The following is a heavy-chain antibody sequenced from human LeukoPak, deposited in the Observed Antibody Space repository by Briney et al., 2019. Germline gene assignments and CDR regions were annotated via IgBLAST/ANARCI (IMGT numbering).Heavy chain of an antibody. V-gene: IGHV3-30*18. CDR3: AKDLEGTPFDY. CDR1: GFTFSSYG. Sequence: GRSLRLSCAASGFTFSSYGMHWVRQAPGKGLEWVAVISYDGSNKYYADSVKSRFTISRDNSKNTLYLQMNSLRAEDTAVYYCAKDLEGTPFDYWGQGTLVTVSS. CDR2: ISYDGSNK. D-gene: IGHD3-3*01. J-gene: IGHJ4*02.